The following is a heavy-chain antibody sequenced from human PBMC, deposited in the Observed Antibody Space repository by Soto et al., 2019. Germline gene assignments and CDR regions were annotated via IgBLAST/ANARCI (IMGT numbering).Heavy chain of an antibody. Sequence: GRSLRLSCAASGFTFSSYWMSWVRQAPGKGLEWVANIKQDGSEKYYVDSVKGRFTISRDNAKNSLYLQMNSLRAEDTAVYYCASGGIANYDYVWGSYRYTLELDYWGQGTLVTVSS. CDR2: IKQDGSEK. V-gene: IGHV3-7*05. CDR1: GFTFSSYW. D-gene: IGHD3-16*02. J-gene: IGHJ4*02. CDR3: ASGGIANYDYVWGSYRYTLELDY.